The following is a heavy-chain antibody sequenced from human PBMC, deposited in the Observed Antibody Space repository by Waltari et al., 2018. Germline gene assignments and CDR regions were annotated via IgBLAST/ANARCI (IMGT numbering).Heavy chain of an antibody. Sequence: QVQLQESGPGLVKPSETLSLTCTVSGGSISSYYWSWIRQPAGKGLEWIGRIYTSGSTNYNPSRKSRVTMSVDTSKNQFSLKLSSVTADTAVYYCARYNPRVGGVDVWGKGTTVTISS. J-gene: IGHJ6*04. D-gene: IGHD1-20*01. V-gene: IGHV4-4*07. CDR2: IYTSGST. CDR3: ARYNPRVGGVDV. CDR1: GGSISSYY.